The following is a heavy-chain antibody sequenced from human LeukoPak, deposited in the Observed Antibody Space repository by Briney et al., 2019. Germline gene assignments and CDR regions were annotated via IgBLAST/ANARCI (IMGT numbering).Heavy chain of an antibody. CDR1: GFTFSNYG. V-gene: IGHV3-23*01. Sequence: QSGGSLRLSCAASGFTFSNYGMTWIRQAPGKGLEWVSAISSSGGITYYADSVKGRFTISRDNSKNTLYLEMNSLRGEDTAVYYCARILDHYDFPNNWFDPWGQGTLVTDSS. CDR3: ARILDHYDFPNNWFDP. D-gene: IGHD3/OR15-3a*01. CDR2: ISSSGGIT. J-gene: IGHJ5*02.